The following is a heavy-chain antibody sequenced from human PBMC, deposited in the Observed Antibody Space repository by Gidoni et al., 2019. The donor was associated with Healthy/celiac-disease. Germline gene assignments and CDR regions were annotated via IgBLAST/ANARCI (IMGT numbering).Heavy chain of an antibody. D-gene: IGHD2-15*01. V-gene: IGHV4-34*01. CDR2: INHSGST. CDR3: ARGFVCSGGSCPDY. Sequence: QVQLQQWGAVLFKPSEPLSLPCAVYGGSFSGDYWTWLRQPPGKGLEWIGEINHSGSTNYNPSLKSRVTISVDTSKNQFSLKLSSVTAADTAVYYCARGFVCSGGSCPDYWGQGTLVTVSS. J-gene: IGHJ4*02. CDR1: GGSFSGDY.